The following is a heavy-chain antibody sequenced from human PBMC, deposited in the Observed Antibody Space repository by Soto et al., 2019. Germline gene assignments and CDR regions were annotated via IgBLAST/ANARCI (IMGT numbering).Heavy chain of an antibody. V-gene: IGHV4-59*01. CDR2: IYYSGST. CDR1: GGSISSYY. Sequence: QVQLQESGPGLVKPSETLSLTCTVSGGSISSYYWSWIRQPPGKGLEWIGYIYYSGSTNYNPSLKSRVTISVDTSKNQFSLKLSSVTAADTAVYYCAREWRSSSLTAFDIWGQGTMVTVSS. CDR3: AREWRSSSLTAFDI. J-gene: IGHJ3*02. D-gene: IGHD6-6*01.